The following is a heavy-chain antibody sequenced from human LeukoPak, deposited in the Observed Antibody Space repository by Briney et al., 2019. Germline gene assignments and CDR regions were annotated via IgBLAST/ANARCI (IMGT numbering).Heavy chain of an antibody. CDR3: ARAYSSSWYPLYNWFDP. CDR1: GGSISSYC. CDR2: IYYSGST. V-gene: IGHV4-59*01. J-gene: IGHJ5*02. Sequence: SETLSLTCTVSGGSISSYCWSWIRQPPGKGLEWIGYIYYSGSTNYNPSLKSRVTISVDTSKNQFSLKLSYVTAADTAVYYCARAYSSSWYPLYNWFDPWGQGTLVTVSS. D-gene: IGHD6-13*01.